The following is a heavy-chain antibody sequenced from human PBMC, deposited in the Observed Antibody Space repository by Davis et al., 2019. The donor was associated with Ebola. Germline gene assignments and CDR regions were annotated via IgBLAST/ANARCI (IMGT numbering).Heavy chain of an antibody. Sequence: GESLKISCAASGFTFSSYAMSWVRQAPGKGPEWVSAIDGGGDATYYADSVKGRFTISRDNSKNTLYLQMNSLRAEDTAVYYCAKDWEDIVVVVAATEQYYFDYWGQGTLVTVSS. CDR2: IDGGGDAT. D-gene: IGHD2-15*01. J-gene: IGHJ4*02. CDR3: AKDWEDIVVVVAATEQYYFDY. CDR1: GFTFSSYA. V-gene: IGHV3-23*01.